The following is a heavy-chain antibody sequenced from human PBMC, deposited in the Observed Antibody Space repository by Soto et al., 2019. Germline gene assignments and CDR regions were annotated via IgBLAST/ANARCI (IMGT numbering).Heavy chain of an antibody. V-gene: IGHV1-3*01. CDR2: INAGNGNT. D-gene: IGHD6-13*01. CDR1: GYTFTSYA. J-gene: IGHJ6*02. Sequence: ASVKVSCKASGYTFTSYAMHWVRQAPGQRLEWMGWINAGNGNTKYSQKFQGRVTITRDTSASTAYMELSSLRSEDTAVYYCARDIAAAGTGYYYGMDVWGQGTTVTVSS. CDR3: ARDIAAAGTGYYYGMDV.